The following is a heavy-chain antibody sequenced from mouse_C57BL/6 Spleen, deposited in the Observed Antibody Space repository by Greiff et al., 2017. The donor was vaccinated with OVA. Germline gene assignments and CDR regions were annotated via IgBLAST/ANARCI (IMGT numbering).Heavy chain of an antibody. CDR3: AREGEAYDGLFDY. Sequence: QVQLQQSGAELVRPGASVKLSCKASGYTFTDYYINWVKQRPGQGLEWIARIYPGSGNTYYNEKFKGKATLTAEKSSSTAYMQLSSLTSEDSAVYFCAREGEAYDGLFDYWGQGTTLTVSS. J-gene: IGHJ2*01. CDR2: IYPGSGNT. V-gene: IGHV1-76*01. CDR1: GYTFTDYY. D-gene: IGHD2-3*01.